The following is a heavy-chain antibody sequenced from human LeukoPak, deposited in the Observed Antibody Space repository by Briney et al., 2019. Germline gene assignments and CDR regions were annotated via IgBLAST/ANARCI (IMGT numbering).Heavy chain of an antibody. D-gene: IGHD1-26*01. Sequence: GESLKISCKGSGYSFTNYWIGWVRHMPGKGLEWMGIIYPGDSDTRYAPSFQGQVTISADKSISTAYLQWSSLKASDTAIYYCARRGWASGYFEYWGQGTLVTVSS. CDR3: ARRGWASGYFEY. J-gene: IGHJ4*02. V-gene: IGHV5-51*01. CDR2: IYPGDSDT. CDR1: GYSFTNYW.